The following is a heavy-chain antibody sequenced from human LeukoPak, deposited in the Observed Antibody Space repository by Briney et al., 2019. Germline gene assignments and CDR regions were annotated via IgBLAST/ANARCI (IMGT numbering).Heavy chain of an antibody. J-gene: IGHJ4*02. V-gene: IGHV1-8*01. CDR1: GYTFTSYD. CDR3: ARRISGSYYNSREYYYFDY. CDR2: MKPNSGNT. Sequence: ASVTVSCKASGYTFTSYDINWVRQAPGQGLEWMGWMKPNSGNTDYAQTLQGRVTMTRNTSISTAYMELSSLRSEDTAVYYCARRISGSYYNSREYYYFDYWGQGTLVTVSS. D-gene: IGHD3-10*01.